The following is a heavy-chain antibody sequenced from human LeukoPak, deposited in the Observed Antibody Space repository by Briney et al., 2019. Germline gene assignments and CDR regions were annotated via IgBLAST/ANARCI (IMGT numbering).Heavy chain of an antibody. D-gene: IGHD2/OR15-2a*01. Sequence: SETLSLTCPVSGGSISGYYWSWIRQPAGQALEWIGYIYSSGRTNYNPSLQSRVTMSVDTSMNHFSLRLSSVTAADTAVYYCARFTYPTRSSDVWGKGTTVTVSS. CDR3: ARFTYPTRSSDV. J-gene: IGHJ6*04. CDR1: GGSISGYY. CDR2: IYSSGRT. V-gene: IGHV4-4*09.